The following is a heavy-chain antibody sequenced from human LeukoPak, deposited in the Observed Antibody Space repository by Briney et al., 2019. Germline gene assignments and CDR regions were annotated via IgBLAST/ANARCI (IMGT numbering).Heavy chain of an antibody. D-gene: IGHD5-18*01. Sequence: GGSLRLSCEASGFTFGSHAMYWVRQAPGKGLEWVAGIFGSGGSPHYADPVKGRSTISRDNSRNTVYLQINSLRAEDTAVYYCGKTTVGYSSGQKPAWPVDYWSQGTLVTVSS. CDR3: GKTTVGYSSGQKPAWPVDY. V-gene: IGHV3-23*01. CDR2: IFGSGGSP. CDR1: GFTFGSHA. J-gene: IGHJ4*02.